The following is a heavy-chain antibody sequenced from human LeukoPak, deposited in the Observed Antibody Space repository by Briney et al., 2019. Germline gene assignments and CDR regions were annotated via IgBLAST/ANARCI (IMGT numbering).Heavy chain of an antibody. V-gene: IGHV4-59*01. CDR1: GGSISSYY. D-gene: IGHD2-2*01. Sequence: SETLSLTCTVSGGSISSYYWSWIRQPPGKGLEWVGYIYYSGSTNYNPSLKSRVTISVDTSKNQFSLKLSSVTAADTAVYYCARPNLPAAPGSSSPGAFDIWGQGTMVTVSS. CDR3: ARPNLPAAPGSSSPGAFDI. CDR2: IYYSGST. J-gene: IGHJ3*02.